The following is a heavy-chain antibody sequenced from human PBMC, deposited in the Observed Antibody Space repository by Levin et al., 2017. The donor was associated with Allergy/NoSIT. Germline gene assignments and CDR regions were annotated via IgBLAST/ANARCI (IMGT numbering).Heavy chain of an antibody. J-gene: IGHJ5*02. V-gene: IGHV1-2*02. CDR2: INPNSGVT. Sequence: PAASVKVSCKASGYTFTGYYMHWVRQAPGQGLEWMGWINPNSGVTNYAQKFQGRVTMTRDTSISTAYMELSRLRSDDTAVYYCARSGSIAVAGTSWSWFDPWGQGTLVTVSS. D-gene: IGHD6-19*01. CDR3: ARSGSIAVAGTSWSWFDP. CDR1: GYTFTGYY.